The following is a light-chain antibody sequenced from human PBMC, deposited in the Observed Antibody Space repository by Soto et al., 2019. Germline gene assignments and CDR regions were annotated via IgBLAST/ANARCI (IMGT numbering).Light chain of an antibody. CDR2: GAS. Sequence: EIVLTQSPGTLSLSPGERATLSCRASQSVWSSYLAWYQQKPGQAPRLLIYGASSRATGIPDRFSGSGSGTDFTLTISRLEPEDCAVYYCQQYGSSPLTFGGGTKVEIK. CDR3: QQYGSSPLT. J-gene: IGKJ4*01. CDR1: QSVWSSY. V-gene: IGKV3-20*01.